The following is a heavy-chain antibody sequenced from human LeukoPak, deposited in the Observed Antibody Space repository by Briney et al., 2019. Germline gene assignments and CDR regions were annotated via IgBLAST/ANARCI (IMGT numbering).Heavy chain of an antibody. D-gene: IGHD5-24*01. CDR2: IKQDGSEK. J-gene: IGHJ4*02. CDR1: GMSFSSYW. V-gene: IGHV3-7*04. CDR3: ARETEMANLDY. Sequence: GGSLRLSCGGSGMSFSSYWMNWVRQAPGKGLEWVANIKQDGSEKYYVDSVKGRFTISRDNAKKSLYLQMNSLRAEDTAVYYCARETEMANLDYWGQGTLVTVSS.